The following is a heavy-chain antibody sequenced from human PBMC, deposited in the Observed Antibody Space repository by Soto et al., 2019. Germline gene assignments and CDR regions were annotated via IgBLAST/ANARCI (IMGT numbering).Heavy chain of an antibody. Sequence: QVQLVQSGAEVKKPGASVKISCKASGYTFTRYTMNWVRQAPGQRLEWMGWINPDNGNTKSSQKFQDRVIITRDTSAGTAYMDLSSLRYEATAVYSCARGIATGDLDPWGQGTMVTVSS. CDR2: INPDNGNT. V-gene: IGHV1-3*01. D-gene: IGHD2-15*01. J-gene: IGHJ5*02. CDR3: ARGIATGDLDP. CDR1: GYTFTRYT.